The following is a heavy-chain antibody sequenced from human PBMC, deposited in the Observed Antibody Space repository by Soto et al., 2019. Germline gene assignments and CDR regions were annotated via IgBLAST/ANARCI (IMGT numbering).Heavy chain of an antibody. CDR1: GGSFSGYY. CDR3: ARGCRWVVGNWFDP. D-gene: IGHD2-15*01. V-gene: IGHV4-34*01. CDR2: INHSGST. J-gene: IGHJ5*02. Sequence: LSLTCAVYGGSFSGYYWSWIRQPPGKGLEWIGEINHSGSTNYNPSLKSRVTISVDTSKNQFSLKLSSVTAADTAVYYCARGCRWVVGNWFDPWGQGTLVTVSS.